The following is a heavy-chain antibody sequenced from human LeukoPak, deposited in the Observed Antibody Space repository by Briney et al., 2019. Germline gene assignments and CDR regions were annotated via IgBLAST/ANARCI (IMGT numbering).Heavy chain of an antibody. CDR3: ARGRGSTSSYDS. CDR2: IYGSDTT. CDR1: GFTFSSYW. D-gene: IGHD2-2*01. J-gene: IGHJ5*01. V-gene: IGHV3-53*01. Sequence: QPGGSLRLSCAASGFTFSSYWMHWVRQAPGKGLEWVAVIYGSDTTNYADSVKGRFTISRDNSKNTLYLQMNSLRVEDTALYYCARGRGSTSSYDSWGQGSLVTVSS.